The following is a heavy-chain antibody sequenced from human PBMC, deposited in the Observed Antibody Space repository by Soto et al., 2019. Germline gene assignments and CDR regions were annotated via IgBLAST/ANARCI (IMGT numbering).Heavy chain of an antibody. D-gene: IGHD5-18*01. CDR2: IWYDGSNK. V-gene: IGHV3-33*01. Sequence: GGSLRLSCAASGFTFSSYGMHWVRQAPGKGLEWVAVIWYDGSNKYYADSVKGRFTISRDNSKNTLYLQMNSLRAEDTAVYYCARGVVRRYSYGFYYMDVWGKGTTVTVSS. CDR3: ARGVVRRYSYGFYYMDV. CDR1: GFTFSSYG. J-gene: IGHJ6*03.